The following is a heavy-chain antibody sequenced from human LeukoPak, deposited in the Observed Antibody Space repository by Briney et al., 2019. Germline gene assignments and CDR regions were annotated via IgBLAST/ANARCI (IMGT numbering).Heavy chain of an antibody. V-gene: IGHV3-64*01. J-gene: IGHJ4*02. CDR3: ARDLSLDY. D-gene: IGHD3-16*02. CDR1: GFTFSSYA. CDR2: VSSNGGST. Sequence: GGSLRLSCAASGFTFSSYAMHWVRQAPGKGLEYVSAVSSNGGSTYYANSVKGRFTISRDNSKNTLYLQMGSLRAEDMAVYYCARDLSLDYWGQGTLVTVSS.